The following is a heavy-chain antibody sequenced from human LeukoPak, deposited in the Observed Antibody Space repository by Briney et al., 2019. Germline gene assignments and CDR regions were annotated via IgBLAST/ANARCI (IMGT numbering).Heavy chain of an antibody. J-gene: IGHJ6*02. V-gene: IGHV3-30-3*01. CDR3: ATQSPVRGVNGMDV. CDR2: ISYDGSNK. D-gene: IGHD3-10*01. CDR1: GFTFSSYA. Sequence: GRSLRLSCAASGFTFSSYAMHWVRQAPGKGLEWVAVISYDGSNKYYADSVKGRFTISRDNSKNTLYLQMNSLRAEDTAVYYCATQSPVRGVNGMDVWGQGTTVTVSS.